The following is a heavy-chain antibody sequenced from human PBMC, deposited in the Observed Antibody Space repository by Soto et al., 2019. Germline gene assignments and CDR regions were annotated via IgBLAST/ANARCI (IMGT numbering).Heavy chain of an antibody. CDR2: ISGSGGTT. CDR1: GFTFSNYA. V-gene: IGHV3-23*01. D-gene: IGHD6-19*01. Sequence: EVQLLESGGGLVQPGGSLRLSCAASGFTFSNYAMSWVRQAPGKGLEWVSGISGSGGTTHYTDSVKGRCTISRDNSKNTLSLQMNSLRAEDTAVYYCAKVRWNSGWLLDYWGQGTLVTVSS. CDR3: AKVRWNSGWLLDY. J-gene: IGHJ4*02.